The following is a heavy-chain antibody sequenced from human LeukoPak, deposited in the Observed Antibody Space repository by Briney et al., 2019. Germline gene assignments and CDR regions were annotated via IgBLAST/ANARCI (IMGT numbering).Heavy chain of an antibody. Sequence: SVKVSCKASRYTFTRYYMHWVRQAPGQELEWMGGIITIFGTANYAQKFQGRVTITADESTSTAYMELSSLRSEDTAVYYCARDPFYDSSGYSDPLALDYWGQGTLVTDSS. J-gene: IGHJ4*02. D-gene: IGHD3-22*01. CDR2: IITIFGTA. V-gene: IGHV1-69*13. CDR1: RYTFTRYY. CDR3: ARDPFYDSSGYSDPLALDY.